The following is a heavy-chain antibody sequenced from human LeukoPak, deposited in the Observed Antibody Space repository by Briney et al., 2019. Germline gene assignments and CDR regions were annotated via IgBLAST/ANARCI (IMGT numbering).Heavy chain of an antibody. D-gene: IGHD6-13*01. V-gene: IGHV4-4*07. CDR1: GGSISSYY. Sequence: SETLSLTCTVSGGSISSYYWSWIRQPAGKGLEWIGRIYTSGSTNYNPSLKSRVTISVDKSKNQFSLKLSSVTAADTAVYYCARESGREQQPVRHDYWGQGTLVTVSS. CDR3: ARESGREQQPVRHDY. CDR2: IYTSGST. J-gene: IGHJ4*02.